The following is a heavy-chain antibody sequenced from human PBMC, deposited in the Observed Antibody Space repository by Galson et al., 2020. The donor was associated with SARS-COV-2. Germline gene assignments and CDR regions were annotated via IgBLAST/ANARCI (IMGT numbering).Heavy chain of an antibody. Sequence: ESGPTLVKPTQTLTLTCTFSGFSLSTSGMCVNWIRQPPGNALEWLARIDWDDDEYYSTSLKTRLTISKDTSKNQVVLTMTNMDPVDTATYYCARIDSSGCRGNYWGQGTLVTVSS. CDR1: GFSLSTSGMC. J-gene: IGHJ4*02. D-gene: IGHD6-19*01. CDR3: ARIDSSGCRGNY. CDR2: IDWDDDE. V-gene: IGHV2-70*11.